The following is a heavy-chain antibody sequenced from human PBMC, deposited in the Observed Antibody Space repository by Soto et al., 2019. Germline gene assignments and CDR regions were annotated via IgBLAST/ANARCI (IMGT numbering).Heavy chain of an antibody. CDR1: GFTFSNYA. D-gene: IGHD6-13*01. CDR3: AKESRGIAPTVTGY. V-gene: IGHV3-23*01. CDR2: IVGGGDST. Sequence: EVQLLESGGGLVQPGGSLRLSCAASGFTFSNYAMSWVRQAPGKGLEWVSAIVGGGDSTYYADSVKGRFTISRDNSKNTLHLQMNSLRAEDTAVYVCAKESRGIAPTVTGYWGQGTLVTVSS. J-gene: IGHJ4*02.